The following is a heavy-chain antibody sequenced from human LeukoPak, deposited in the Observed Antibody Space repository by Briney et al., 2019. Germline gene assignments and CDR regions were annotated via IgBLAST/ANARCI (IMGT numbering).Heavy chain of an antibody. Sequence: GGSLRLSCSASGFSLTTYPMAWVRQAAGKGLEWVGRIRSKADNDATAYAASVKGRFTISRDDSRNTAYLQMNSLKTEDTAMYYCTVGVYWGQGTLVTVSS. D-gene: IGHD3-16*01. CDR2: IRSKADNDAT. J-gene: IGHJ4*02. CDR3: TVGVY. V-gene: IGHV3-73*01. CDR1: GFSLTTYP.